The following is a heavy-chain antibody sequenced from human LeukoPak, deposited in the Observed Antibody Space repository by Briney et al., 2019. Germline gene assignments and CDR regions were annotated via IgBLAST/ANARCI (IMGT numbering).Heavy chain of an antibody. CDR1: GASITSSNW. CDR3: ARLYSGSFDAFDI. D-gene: IGHD1-26*01. V-gene: IGHV4-4*02. CDR2: IYHSGGT. Sequence: SGTLSLTCAVSGASITSSNWWNWVRPPPGKGLEWIGGIYHSGGTNYNPSLKSRVTISVDKSKNQFYLKLSSVTAADTAVYYCARLYSGSFDAFDIWGQGTMVTVSS. J-gene: IGHJ3*02.